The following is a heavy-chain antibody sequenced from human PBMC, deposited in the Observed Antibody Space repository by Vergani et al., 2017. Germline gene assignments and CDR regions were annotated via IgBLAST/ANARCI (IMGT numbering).Heavy chain of an antibody. J-gene: IGHJ3*02. CDR1: GGTFSSYA. CDR2: ISGSCGSP. Sequence: EVQLLESGGGLVQPGGSLRLSCAASGGTFSSYAMSWVRQAPGKGLEWVSAISGSCGSPYYADSVKGRFTISRDNSKNTLYLQMNSLRAEDTAVYYCAKDQSYCSSTSCDAFDIWGQGTMVTVSS. D-gene: IGHD2-2*01. V-gene: IGHV3-23*01. CDR3: AKDQSYCSSTSCDAFDI.